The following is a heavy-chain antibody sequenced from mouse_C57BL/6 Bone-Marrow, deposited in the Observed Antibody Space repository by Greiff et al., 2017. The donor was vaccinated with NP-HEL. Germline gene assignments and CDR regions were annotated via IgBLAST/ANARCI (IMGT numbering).Heavy chain of an antibody. CDR3: ARGITTVVDW. V-gene: IGHV5-4*03. CDR2: ISDGGSYT. Sequence: EVMLVESGGGLVKPGGSLKLSCAASGFTFSSYAMSWVRQTPEKRLEWVATISDGGSYTYYPDNVKGRFTISRDNAKNNLYLQMSHLKSEDTAMYYCARGITTVVDWWGQGTTLTVSS. D-gene: IGHD1-1*01. CDR1: GFTFSSYA. J-gene: IGHJ2*01.